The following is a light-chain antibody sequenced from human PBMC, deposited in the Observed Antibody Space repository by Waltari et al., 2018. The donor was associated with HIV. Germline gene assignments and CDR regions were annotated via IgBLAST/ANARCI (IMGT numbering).Light chain of an antibody. CDR1: QSVSSSY. CDR2: GAS. CDR3: QQYGSSST. V-gene: IGKV3-20*01. Sequence: EIVLPQSPGTLSLSPGERATLSCRASQSVSSSYLAWYQQKPGQAPRLLIYGASSRATGIPDRFSGSGSGTDFTLTISRLEPEDVAVYYCQQYGSSSTFGPGTKVDIK. J-gene: IGKJ3*01.